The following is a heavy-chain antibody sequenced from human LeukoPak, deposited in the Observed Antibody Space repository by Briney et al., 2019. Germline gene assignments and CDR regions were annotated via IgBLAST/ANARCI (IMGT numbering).Heavy chain of an antibody. Sequence: SETLSLACGVSGGSFSSHYWTWIRQPPGKGLEWIGEINPRGSTNYNPSLESRVTVSADTSRNQLSLSLTSVTAADSAVYFCARGLRQGSAWSWGPKEKSYQYMNVWGTGTTVIVSS. J-gene: IGHJ6*04. D-gene: IGHD6-19*01. CDR2: INPRGST. V-gene: IGHV4-34*01. CDR1: GGSFSSHY. CDR3: ARGLRQGSAWSWGPKEKSYQYMNV.